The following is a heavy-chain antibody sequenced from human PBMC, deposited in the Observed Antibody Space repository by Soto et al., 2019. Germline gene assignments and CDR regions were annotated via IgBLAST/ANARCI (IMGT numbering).Heavy chain of an antibody. Sequence: VKVSCKASGYTFTGYYMHWVRQAPGQGLEWMGWINPNSGGTNYAQKFQGRVTMTRDTSISTAYMELSRLRSDDTAVYYCARVDCSGGSCTINYYYYGMDVWGQGTTGTVS. CDR3: ARVDCSGGSCTINYYYYGMDV. CDR2: INPNSGGT. CDR1: GYTFTGYY. J-gene: IGHJ6*02. D-gene: IGHD2-15*01. V-gene: IGHV1-2*02.